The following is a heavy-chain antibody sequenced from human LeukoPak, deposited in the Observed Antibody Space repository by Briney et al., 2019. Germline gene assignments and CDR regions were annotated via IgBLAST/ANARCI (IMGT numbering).Heavy chain of an antibody. Sequence: PGGSLRLSCAASGFTFNSYDMHWVREATGKGLEWVSAIGTAGDTYYPGSVKGRFTISRENAKNSLYLQMNSLRAGDTAVYYCARSYSSSSGLDYWGQGTLVTVSS. CDR2: IGTAGDT. D-gene: IGHD6-6*01. J-gene: IGHJ4*02. CDR1: GFTFNSYD. V-gene: IGHV3-13*01. CDR3: ARSYSSSSGLDY.